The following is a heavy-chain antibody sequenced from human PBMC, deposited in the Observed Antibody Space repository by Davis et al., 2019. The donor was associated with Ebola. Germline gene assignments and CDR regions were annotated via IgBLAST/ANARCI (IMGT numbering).Heavy chain of an antibody. V-gene: IGHV3-48*02. J-gene: IGHJ4*02. CDR1: GFTFSSYS. CDR2: ISSSSSTI. CDR3: ARDRQWLPDY. Sequence: GESLKISCAASGFTFSSYSMNWVRQAPGKGLEWVSYISSSSSTIYYADSVKGRFTISRDNAKNSLYLQMNSLRDEDTAVYYCARDRQWLPDYWGQGTLVTVSS. D-gene: IGHD5-12*01.